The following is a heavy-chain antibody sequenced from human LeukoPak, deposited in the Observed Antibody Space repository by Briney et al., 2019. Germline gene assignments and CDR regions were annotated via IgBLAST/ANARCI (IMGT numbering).Heavy chain of an antibody. CDR3: ARDNITIFGVVTSVYYYYGMDV. J-gene: IGHJ6*02. D-gene: IGHD3-3*01. V-gene: IGHV1-69*04. CDR1: GGTFSSYA. Sequence: ASVKVSCKASGGTFSSYAISWVRQAPGQGLEWMGRIIPILGIANYAQKFQGRVTITADKSTSTAYMELSSLRSEDTAVYYCARDNITIFGVVTSVYYYYGMDVWGQGTTVTVSS. CDR2: IIPILGIA.